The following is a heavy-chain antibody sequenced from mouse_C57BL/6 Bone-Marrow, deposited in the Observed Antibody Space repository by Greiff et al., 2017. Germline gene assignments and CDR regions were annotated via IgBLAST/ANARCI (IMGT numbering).Heavy chain of an antibody. Sequence: QVQLKESGAELMKPGASVKLSCKATGYTFTGYWIEWVKQRPGHGLEWIGEILPGSGSTNYNEKFKGKATFTADTSSNTAYMQLSSLTTEDSAIYYCARGGAITTVVGGYYFDYWGQGTTLTVSS. D-gene: IGHD1-1*01. J-gene: IGHJ2*01. V-gene: IGHV1-9*01. CDR3: ARGGAITTVVGGYYFDY. CDR1: GYTFTGYW. CDR2: ILPGSGST.